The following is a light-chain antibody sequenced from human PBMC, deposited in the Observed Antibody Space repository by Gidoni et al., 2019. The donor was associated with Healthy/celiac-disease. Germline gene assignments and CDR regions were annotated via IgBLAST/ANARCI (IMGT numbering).Light chain of an antibody. CDR2: AAS. J-gene: IGKJ4*01. CDR3: QQYDNSPPSLT. V-gene: IGKV3-20*01. Sequence: EIVLTQSPGTLSLSPGERATLSGRASQSISSSYLAWYKQKPGQAPILLIYAASSRATGSPDRLSGSGSGKDFTLTINRLEPEDFAVYYCQQYDNSPPSLTFGGGTKVEIK. CDR1: QSISSSY.